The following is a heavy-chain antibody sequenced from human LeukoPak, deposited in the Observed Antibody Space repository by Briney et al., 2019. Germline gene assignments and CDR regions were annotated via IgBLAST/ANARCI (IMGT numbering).Heavy chain of an antibody. Sequence: GGSLRLSCAASGFTFSSYSMNWVRQAPGKGLEWVSSISSSSSYIYYADSVKGRFTISRDNAKNSLYLQMNSLRAEDTAVYYCARKNLKSATYAFDIWGQGTMVTVSS. CDR3: ARKNLKSATYAFDI. J-gene: IGHJ3*02. CDR1: GFTFSSYS. D-gene: IGHD6-25*01. CDR2: ISSSSSYI. V-gene: IGHV3-21*01.